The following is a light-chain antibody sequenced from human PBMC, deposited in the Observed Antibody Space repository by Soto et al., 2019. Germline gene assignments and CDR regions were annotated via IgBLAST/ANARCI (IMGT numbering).Light chain of an antibody. CDR1: QSVSSRY. CDR3: QQYANSPPT. J-gene: IGKJ1*01. V-gene: IGKV3-20*01. Sequence: EIVLTQSPGTLSLSTGERATLSCRASQSVSSRYLAGYQQKPGQAPRLLIYGASSRATGIPDRFSGSGSGTDFTLTISRLEPEDFAVYYCQQYANSPPTFGQGTKVEIK. CDR2: GAS.